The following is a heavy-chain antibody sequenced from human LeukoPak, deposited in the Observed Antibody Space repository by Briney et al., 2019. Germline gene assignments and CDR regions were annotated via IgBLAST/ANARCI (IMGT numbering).Heavy chain of an antibody. Sequence: PGGSLRLSCAASGFTFDDYGMSRVRQAPGKGLEWVSGINWNGGSTGYADSVKGRFTISRDNAKNSLYLQMNSLRAEDTALYYCARSYDSSGYYFFDYWGQGTLVTVSS. CDR3: ARSYDSSGYYFFDY. V-gene: IGHV3-20*04. D-gene: IGHD3-22*01. J-gene: IGHJ4*02. CDR1: GFTFDDYG. CDR2: INWNGGST.